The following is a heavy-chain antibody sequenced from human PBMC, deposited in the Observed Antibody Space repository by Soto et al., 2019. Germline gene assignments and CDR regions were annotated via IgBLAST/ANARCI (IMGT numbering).Heavy chain of an antibody. J-gene: IGHJ6*02. CDR3: ARDAGARSAARPSYYYGMDV. CDR2: IWYDGSNK. Sequence: GGSLRLSCAASGFTFSSYGMHWVRQAPGKGLEWVAVIWYDGSNKYYADSVKGRFTISRDNSKNTLYLQMNSLRAEDTAVYYCARDAGARSAARPSYYYGMDVWGQGTTVTVFS. CDR1: GFTFSSYG. V-gene: IGHV3-33*01. D-gene: IGHD6-6*01.